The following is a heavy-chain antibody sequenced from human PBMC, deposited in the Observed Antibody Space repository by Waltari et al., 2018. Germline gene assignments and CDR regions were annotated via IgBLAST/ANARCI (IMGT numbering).Heavy chain of an antibody. CDR3: ARDLVGKDDF. V-gene: IGHV3-74*01. J-gene: IGHJ4*02. Sequence: EVQLVESGGGLVQPGGSLRLSCAASGFTFRNNWMHWVRQAPGKGLVWVARMEPGGRTINPADSVRGRFTISRDDAKDTLYLQMDSLRPEDTAVYHCARDLVGKDDFWGQGTLVIVSS. CDR2: MEPGGRTI. CDR1: GFTFRNNW. D-gene: IGHD2-8*02.